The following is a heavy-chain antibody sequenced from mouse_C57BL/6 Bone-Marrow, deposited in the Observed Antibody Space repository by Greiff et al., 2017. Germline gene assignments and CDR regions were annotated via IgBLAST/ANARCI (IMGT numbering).Heavy chain of an antibody. CDR3: DISVFITAIVAHWYFDV. D-gene: IGHD1-1*01. V-gene: IGHV1-81*01. CDR1: GYTFTSYG. CDR2: IYPRSGNT. Sequence: QVHVKQSGAELARPGASVKLSCKASGYTFTSYGISWVKQRTGQGLEWIGEIYPRSGNTNYNEKFKGKATLTADKSSSTAYMELRSLPSEDSAVYFCDISVFITAIVAHWYFDVWGTGTTVTVSS. J-gene: IGHJ1*03.